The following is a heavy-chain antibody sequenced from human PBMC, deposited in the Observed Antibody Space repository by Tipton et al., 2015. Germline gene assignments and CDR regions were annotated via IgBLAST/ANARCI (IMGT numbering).Heavy chain of an antibody. Sequence: QLVQSGPEVKKPGASVRVSCKASGYTFITYNMHWVRQAPGQGLEWMGFINPRGGTITNTQGFQGRVTLTRDTSTSTVYMELTSLRSEDTAMYYCVRGGAVSGRRTPFDYWGQGTLVTVSS. J-gene: IGHJ4*02. CDR3: VRGGAVSGRRTPFDY. CDR2: INPRGGTI. V-gene: IGHV1-46*03. D-gene: IGHD1-26*01. CDR1: GYTFITYN.